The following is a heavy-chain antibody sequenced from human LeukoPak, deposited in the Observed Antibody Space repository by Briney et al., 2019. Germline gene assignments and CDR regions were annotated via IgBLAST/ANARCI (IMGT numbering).Heavy chain of an antibody. CDR2: IRYDGSNK. CDR3: AKEKNSYGSGSYYPYFDY. CDR1: GFTFSSYG. J-gene: IGHJ4*02. D-gene: IGHD3-10*01. V-gene: IGHV3-30*02. Sequence: PGGSLRLSCAASGFTFSSYGMHWVRQAAGKGLKWVAFIRYDGSNKYYADSVKGRFTISRDNSKNTLYLQMNSLRAEDTAVYYCAKEKNSYGSGSYYPYFDYWGQGTLVTVSS.